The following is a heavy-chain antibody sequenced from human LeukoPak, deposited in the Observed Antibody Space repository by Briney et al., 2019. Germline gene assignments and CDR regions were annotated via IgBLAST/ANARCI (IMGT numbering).Heavy chain of an antibody. CDR2: IYYSGGT. CDR3: ARAHNWNDGWDF. J-gene: IGHJ4*02. CDR1: GGSISSYY. D-gene: IGHD1-20*01. V-gene: IGHV4-59*01. Sequence: SETLSLTCTVSGGSISSYYWNWIRQPPGKGLEWIGYIYYSGGTNYNPSLKSRVTISVDTSKNQFSLKLTSVTAADTAHYYCARAHNWNDGWDFWGQGTLIAVSS.